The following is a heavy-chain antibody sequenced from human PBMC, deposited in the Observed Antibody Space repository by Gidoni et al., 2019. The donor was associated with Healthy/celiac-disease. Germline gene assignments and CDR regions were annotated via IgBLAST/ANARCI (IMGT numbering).Heavy chain of an antibody. D-gene: IGHD2-2*02. CDR3: ARVSADTPSIWFDP. V-gene: IGHV1-2*02. CDR2: INPNSGGT. Sequence: QVQLVQSGAEVQKPGASVKVSCKASGYTFTGYYMPWVRQAPGQGLEWMGWINPNSGGTNYAQKFQGRVTMTRDTSISTAYMELSRLRSDDTAVYYCARVSADTPSIWFDPWGQGTLVTVSS. CDR1: GYTFTGYY. J-gene: IGHJ5*02.